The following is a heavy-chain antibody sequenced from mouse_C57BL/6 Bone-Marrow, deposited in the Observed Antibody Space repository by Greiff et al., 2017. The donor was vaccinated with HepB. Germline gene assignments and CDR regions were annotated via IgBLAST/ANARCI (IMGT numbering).Heavy chain of an antibody. D-gene: IGHD1-1*01. CDR2: INPNNGGT. V-gene: IGHV1-22*01. Sequence: VQLKESGPELVKPGASVKMSCKASGYTFTDYNMHWVKQSHGKSLEWIGYINPNNGGTSYNQKFKGKATLTVNKSSSTAYMELRSLTSEDSAVYYCARVGYDGSSYPYAKDYWGQGTSVTVSS. CDR1: GYTFTDYN. J-gene: IGHJ4*01. CDR3: ARVGYDGSSYPYAKDY.